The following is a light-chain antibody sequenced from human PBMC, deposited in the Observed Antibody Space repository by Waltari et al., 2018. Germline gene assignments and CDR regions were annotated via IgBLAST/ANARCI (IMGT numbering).Light chain of an antibody. V-gene: IGKV1-33*01. Sequence: DIQMTQSPSSLSASVGDRVTITCQASQDITKYLNWSQQKPGKAPKLLIYHASTLEVGVPSTFSGSGSGTDFTFCISSLQPEDFATYYCQQYDNPLITFGPGTKVDIK. CDR1: QDITKY. J-gene: IGKJ3*01. CDR2: HAS. CDR3: QQYDNPLIT.